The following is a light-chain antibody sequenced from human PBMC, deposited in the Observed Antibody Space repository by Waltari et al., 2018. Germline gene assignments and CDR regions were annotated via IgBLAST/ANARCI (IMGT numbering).Light chain of an antibody. CDR2: EAT. Sequence: QSALTQPASLSGSPGQSITISCAGTKNDIGTYKFVSWFQQFPGQAPKLIVSEATKRPSGVSDRFSGSKAGNTASLTISGLQAEDEADYYCCSYAGGSRVIFGGGTKLTVL. CDR3: CSYAGGSRVI. CDR1: KNDIGTYKF. J-gene: IGLJ2*01. V-gene: IGLV2-23*01.